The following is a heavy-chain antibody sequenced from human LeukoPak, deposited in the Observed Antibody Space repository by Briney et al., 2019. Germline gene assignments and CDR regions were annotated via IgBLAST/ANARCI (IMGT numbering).Heavy chain of an antibody. J-gene: IGHJ4*02. CDR1: GFTFSSYA. Sequence: GGSPRLSCAASGFTFSSYAMSWVRQTPGKGLEWVSGISGSGANTYYADSVKGRFTISRDNAKNSLYLQMNSLRAEDTAVYYCARYIVATIGGFYFDYWGQGTLVTVSS. CDR3: ARYIVATIGGFYFDY. CDR2: ISGSGANT. D-gene: IGHD5-12*01. V-gene: IGHV3-23*01.